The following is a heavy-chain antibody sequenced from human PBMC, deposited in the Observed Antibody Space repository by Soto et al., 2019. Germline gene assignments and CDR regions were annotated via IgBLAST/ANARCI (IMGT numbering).Heavy chain of an antibody. CDR1: GFTFNFFA. J-gene: IGHJ3*02. CDR3: EIDIWWEPGVDAFHI. V-gene: IGHV3-30-3*01. Sequence: QVQLVESGGGVVQPGRSLRLSCAASGFTFNFFAMHWVRQAPGKGLEWVAAVSKDGSNTYYADSVKGRFTISRDNPKNTLYLQMNSLRVEDTAVYYCEIDIWWEPGVDAFHICGQGTMVTVSP. D-gene: IGHD1-26*01. CDR2: VSKDGSNT.